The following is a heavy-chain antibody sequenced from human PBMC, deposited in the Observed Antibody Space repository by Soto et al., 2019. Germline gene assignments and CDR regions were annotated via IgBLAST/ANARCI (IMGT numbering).Heavy chain of an antibody. CDR2: VSASNGKT. D-gene: IGHD3-10*01. Sequence: QIQLVQSGSEVRMPGASVKVSCKASGYIFTTYSITWARQAPGLGLEWMGWVSASNGKTNYAQKFEDRVTMTTDTSTTTAYMELRSLRSDDTAVYYCAREAFGVQASWFDPWGQGTLVTVSS. V-gene: IGHV1-18*01. CDR1: GYIFTTYS. J-gene: IGHJ5*02. CDR3: AREAFGVQASWFDP.